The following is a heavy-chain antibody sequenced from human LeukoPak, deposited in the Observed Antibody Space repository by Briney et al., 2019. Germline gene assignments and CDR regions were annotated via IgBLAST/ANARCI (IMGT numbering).Heavy chain of an antibody. V-gene: IGHV3-11*04. CDR3: ARVYTSGWELRP. CDR1: GFTLSDYY. CDR2: ISSSGSTI. D-gene: IGHD6-19*01. Sequence: GGSLRLSCAASGFTLSDYYMSWIRQAPGKGLEWVSYISSSGSTIFNADSVKGRFTISRDNAKNSLYLQMNSLRAEDTAMYYCARVYTSGWELRPWGQGTLATVSS. J-gene: IGHJ5*02.